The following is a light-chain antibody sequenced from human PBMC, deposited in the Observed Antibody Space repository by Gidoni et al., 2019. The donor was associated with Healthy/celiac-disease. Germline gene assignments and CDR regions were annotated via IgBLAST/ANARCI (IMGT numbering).Light chain of an antibody. CDR2: DVS. J-gene: IGLJ2*01. CDR1: SSDVGGYNY. V-gene: IGLV2-11*01. CDR3: CSYAGSYAVV. Sequence: QSALTQPRSVSGSPGQPVTISCTGTSSDVGGYNYVSWYQQHPGKAPNLMIYDVSKRPSGVPDRFSGSKSGNTASLTISGLQAEDEADYYCCSYAGSYAVVFGGGTKLTVL.